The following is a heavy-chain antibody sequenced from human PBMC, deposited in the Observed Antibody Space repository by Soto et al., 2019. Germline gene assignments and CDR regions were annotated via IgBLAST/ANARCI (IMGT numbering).Heavy chain of an antibody. J-gene: IGHJ3*02. CDR3: ARLVTTVRRKGAFDI. Sequence: SETLSLTCTVSGGSIGSYYWSWVGQRPGKGLEWIGYIYYSGSTNYNPSLKSRVTISVDTSKNQFSLKLSSVTAADTAVYYCARLVTTVRRKGAFDIWGQGTMVTVSS. CDR1: GGSIGSYY. CDR2: IYYSGST. V-gene: IGHV4-59*08. D-gene: IGHD4-17*01.